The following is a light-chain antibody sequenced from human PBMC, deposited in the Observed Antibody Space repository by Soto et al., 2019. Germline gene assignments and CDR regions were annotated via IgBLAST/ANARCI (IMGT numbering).Light chain of an antibody. J-gene: IGLJ3*02. CDR3: QAYDYSLTAFV. V-gene: IGLV1-40*01. CDR1: NSNLGAGYD. CDR2: GNR. Sequence: QTVVTQPTSVSGAPGQRVTISCTGNNSNLGAGYDVHWYQQLPGAAPKLVVFGNRNRPSGVPERFSGSKSGTSASLAITGLQAEDEADYYCQAYDYSLTAFVFGGGTQLTVL.